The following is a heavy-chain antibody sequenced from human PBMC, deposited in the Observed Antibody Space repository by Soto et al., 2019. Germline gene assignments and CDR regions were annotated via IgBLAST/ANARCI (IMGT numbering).Heavy chain of an antibody. D-gene: IGHD6-19*01. CDR1: GFTFSSYA. CDR2: ISGSGGST. CDR3: AKAYSSGWTPSPQLDY. Sequence: PGGSLRLSCAASGFTFSSYAMSWVRQAPGKGLEWVSAISGSGGSTYYADSVKGRFTISRDNSKNTLYLQMNSLRAEDTAVYYCAKAYSSGWTPSPQLDYWGQGTLVTVSS. V-gene: IGHV3-23*01. J-gene: IGHJ4*02.